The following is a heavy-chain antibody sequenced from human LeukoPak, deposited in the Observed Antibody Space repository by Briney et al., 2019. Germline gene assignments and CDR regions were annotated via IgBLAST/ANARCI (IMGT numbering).Heavy chain of an antibody. V-gene: IGHV4-59*01. Sequence: SETLSLTCSVSGDSISNYYWTWIRQPPGKGLEWIGSINYTGQTSYNPSLKSRVTISVDTSKGHFSLRLTSVTAADTAIYYCARGGGDYNGSGDWFDPWGQGTLVTVSS. CDR2: INYTGQT. J-gene: IGHJ5*02. CDR3: ARGGGDYNGSGDWFDP. CDR1: GDSISNYY. D-gene: IGHD3-10*01.